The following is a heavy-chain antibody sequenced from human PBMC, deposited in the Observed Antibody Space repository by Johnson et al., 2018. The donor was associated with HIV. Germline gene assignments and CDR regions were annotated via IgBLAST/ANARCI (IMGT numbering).Heavy chain of an antibody. CDR3: TRDTPPRGELLSGAFDV. J-gene: IGHJ3*01. D-gene: IGHD1-26*01. Sequence: VQLVESGGGLVQPGGSLRLSCAASGLTFRSHEFSWVRQPPGKGLEWVSAISAGTDGPYYADSVKGRFTISRDNSKNTVYLLMNRLRAEDTAFYYCTRDTPPRGELLSGAFDVWGQGTMVTVSS. V-gene: IGHV3-23*04. CDR1: GLTFRSHE. CDR2: ISAGTDGP.